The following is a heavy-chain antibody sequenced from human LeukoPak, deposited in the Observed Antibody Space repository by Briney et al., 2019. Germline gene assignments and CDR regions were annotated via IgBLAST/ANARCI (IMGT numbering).Heavy chain of an antibody. V-gene: IGHV3-21*01. D-gene: IGHD3-16*01. J-gene: IGHJ4*02. CDR3: AREGARLTLDY. CDR2: ISSSSSYI. Sequence: PGGSLRLSCAASGFTVSGNYMGWVRQAPGKGLEWVSSISSSSSYIHYADSVKGRFTISRDNAKNSLFLQMNSLRAEDTAVYYCAREGARLTLDYWGQGTLVTVSS. CDR1: GFTVSGNY.